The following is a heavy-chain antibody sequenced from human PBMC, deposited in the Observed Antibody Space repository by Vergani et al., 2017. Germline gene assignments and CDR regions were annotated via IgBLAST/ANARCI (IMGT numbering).Heavy chain of an antibody. CDR2: INPNRGGT. CDR3: ARAGDIVLMVYHYGMDV. V-gene: IGHV1-2*02. CDR1: GYTFTGYY. D-gene: IGHD2-8*01. J-gene: IGHJ6*02. Sequence: VQLVQSGAEVKKPGASVKVSCKASGYTFTGYYMHWVRQAPGQGLEWMGWINPNRGGTNYAQKFQGRVTMTRDTSISTAYMELSRLRSDDTAVYYCARAGDIVLMVYHYGMDVWGQGTTVTVSS.